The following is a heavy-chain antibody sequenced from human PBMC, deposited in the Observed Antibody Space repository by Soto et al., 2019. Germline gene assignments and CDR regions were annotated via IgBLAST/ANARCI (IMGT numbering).Heavy chain of an antibody. Sequence: EVQLVESGGGLVQPGGSLRLSCAASGFIFSNFWMSWVRQAPEKGLEWVANIKEDGSEKYHVDSVKGRFTISRDNVKNLMYLQMDSLRAEDTAVYKCVRGGSHSFDYCGQGTLVTVSS. D-gene: IGHD1-26*01. CDR1: GFIFSNFW. J-gene: IGHJ4*02. CDR2: IKEDGSEK. V-gene: IGHV3-7*05. CDR3: VRGGSHSFDY.